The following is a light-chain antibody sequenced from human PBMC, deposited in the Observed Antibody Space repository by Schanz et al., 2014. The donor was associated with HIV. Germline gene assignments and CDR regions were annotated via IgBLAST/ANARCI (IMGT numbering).Light chain of an antibody. V-gene: IGLV2-14*01. CDR3: SSHTTSSTLV. CDR1: SSDVGGYNY. CDR2: DVT. J-gene: IGLJ2*01. Sequence: QSALTQPPSASGSPGQSVTISCTGTSSDVGGYNYVSWYQQHPGKAPKLIIYDVTYRPSGVSARFSGSKSGNTASLTISGLQADDEADYFCSSHTTSSTLVFGGGTKLTVL.